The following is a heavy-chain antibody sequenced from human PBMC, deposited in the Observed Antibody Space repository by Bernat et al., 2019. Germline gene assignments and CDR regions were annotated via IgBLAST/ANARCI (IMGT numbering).Heavy chain of an antibody. J-gene: IGHJ4*02. CDR1: GFTFSSYA. Sequence: EVQLVESGGGLVQPGGSLRLSCAASGFTFSSYAMSWVRQAPGKGLEWVSAISGSGGSTYYADSVKGRFTISRDNSKNTLYLQMNSLRAEDTAVYYCAKDQYCNSTSCYTAFDYWGQGTLVTVSS. CDR2: ISGSGGST. D-gene: IGHD2-2*02. V-gene: IGHV3-23*04. CDR3: AKDQYCNSTSCYTAFDY.